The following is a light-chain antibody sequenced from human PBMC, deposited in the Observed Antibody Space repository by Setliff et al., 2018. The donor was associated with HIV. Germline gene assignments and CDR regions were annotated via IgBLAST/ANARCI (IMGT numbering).Light chain of an antibody. CDR1: SSDVGTYNY. CDR2: EVS. Sequence: QSALTQPRSVSGSPGQSVTISCTGTSSDVGTYNYVSWYQQHPGKAPKLMIFEVSKRPLGVPARFSGSKSGNTASLTISGLQAGDEADYYCCSFTTTNALEVFGTGTKVTVL. V-gene: IGLV2-11*01. J-gene: IGLJ1*01. CDR3: CSFTTTNALEV.